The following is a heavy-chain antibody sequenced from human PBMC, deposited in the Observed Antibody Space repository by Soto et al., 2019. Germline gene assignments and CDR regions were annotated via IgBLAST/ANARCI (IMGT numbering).Heavy chain of an antibody. CDR2: IYYSGST. CDR1: GGSISSGDYY. CDR3: ARAPYGDDSYFDY. D-gene: IGHD4-17*01. Sequence: KPSETLSLTCTVSGGSISSGDYYWSWIRQPPGKGLEWIGYIYYSGSTYYNPSLKSRVTISVDTSKNQFSLKLSSVTAADTAVYYCARAPYGDDSYFDYWGQGTLVTVSS. J-gene: IGHJ4*02. V-gene: IGHV4-30-4*01.